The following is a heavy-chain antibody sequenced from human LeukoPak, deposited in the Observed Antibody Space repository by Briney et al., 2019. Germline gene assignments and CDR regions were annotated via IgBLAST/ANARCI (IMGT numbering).Heavy chain of an antibody. CDR3: ARDAYSSSWYFIGRSDY. Sequence: GASVKVSCKASGYTFTSYGISWVRQAPGQGLEWMGWISAYNGNTNYAQKLQGRVTMTTDTSTSTAYMELRSLRSDDTAVYYCARDAYSSSWYFIGRSDYWGQGTLVTVSS. J-gene: IGHJ4*02. CDR2: ISAYNGNT. D-gene: IGHD6-13*01. V-gene: IGHV1-18*01. CDR1: GYTFTSYG.